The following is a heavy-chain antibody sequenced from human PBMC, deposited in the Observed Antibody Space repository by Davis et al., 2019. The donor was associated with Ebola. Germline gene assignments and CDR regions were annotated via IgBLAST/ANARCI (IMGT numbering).Heavy chain of an antibody. CDR1: GFTFSSYG. CDR2: ISYDGSNK. V-gene: IGHV3-30*03. Sequence: GESLKISCAASGFTFSSYGMHWVRQAPGKGLEWVAVISYDGSNKYYADSVKGRFTISRDNAKNSLYLQMNSLRAEDTALYYCAREGACSGDTCYPDHWGQGTLVTVSS. J-gene: IGHJ4*02. CDR3: AREGACSGDTCYPDH. D-gene: IGHD2-15*01.